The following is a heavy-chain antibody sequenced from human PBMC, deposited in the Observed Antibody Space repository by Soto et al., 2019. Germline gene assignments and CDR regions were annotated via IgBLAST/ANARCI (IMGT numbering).Heavy chain of an antibody. CDR1: GYTFTSYG. D-gene: IGHD3-22*01. Sequence: GASVKVSCKASGYTFTSYGISWVRQAPGQGLEWMGWISAYNGNTNYAQKLQGRVTMTTDTSTSTAYMELRSLRSDDTAVYYCARNDDSSGYNWIDYWGQGTLVTVSS. CDR3: ARNDDSSGYNWIDY. CDR2: ISAYNGNT. J-gene: IGHJ4*02. V-gene: IGHV1-18*01.